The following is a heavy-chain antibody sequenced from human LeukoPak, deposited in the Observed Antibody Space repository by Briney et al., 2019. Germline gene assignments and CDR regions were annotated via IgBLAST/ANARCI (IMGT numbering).Heavy chain of an antibody. CDR1: GFTFSSYA. CDR3: AKGSLLWFGELE. V-gene: IGHV3-23*01. Sequence: GGSLRLSCAASGFTFSSYAMSWVRQAPGKGLERVSAISGSGGSTYYADSVKGRFTISRDNSKNTLYLQMNSLRAEDTAVYYCAKGSLLWFGELEWGQGTLVTVSS. CDR2: ISGSGGST. J-gene: IGHJ4*02. D-gene: IGHD3-10*01.